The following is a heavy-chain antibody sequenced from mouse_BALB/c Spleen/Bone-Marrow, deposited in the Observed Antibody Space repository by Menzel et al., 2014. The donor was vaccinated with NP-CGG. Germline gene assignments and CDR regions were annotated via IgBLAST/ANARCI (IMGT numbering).Heavy chain of an antibody. D-gene: IGHD2-1*01. V-gene: IGHV5-17*02. J-gene: IGHJ4*01. Sequence: EVQRVESGGGLVQPGGSRKLSCAASGFTFSSFGMRWVRQAPEKGLEWVSYISSGSSTIYYADTVKGRFTISRDNPKNTLFLQMTSLRSEDTAMYYCARSDGNYDYAMDYWGQGTSVTVSS. CDR1: GFTFSSFG. CDR3: ARSDGNYDYAMDY. CDR2: ISSGSSTI.